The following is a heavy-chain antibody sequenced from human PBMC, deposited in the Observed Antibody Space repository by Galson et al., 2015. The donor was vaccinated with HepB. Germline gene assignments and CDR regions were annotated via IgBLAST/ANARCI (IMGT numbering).Heavy chain of an antibody. J-gene: IGHJ4*02. Sequence: TLSLTCAVSGGSIRSSGYSWNWIRQPPGKGLEWIGYIYHSGSTYSNPSLKSRVTISVDRSKNQFSLKLSSVTAADTAVYYCARVLQLWSGGYYFDYWGQGTLVTVSS. V-gene: IGHV4-30-2*01. CDR1: GGSIRSSGYS. D-gene: IGHD5-18*01. CDR3: ARVLQLWSGGYYFDY. CDR2: IYHSGST.